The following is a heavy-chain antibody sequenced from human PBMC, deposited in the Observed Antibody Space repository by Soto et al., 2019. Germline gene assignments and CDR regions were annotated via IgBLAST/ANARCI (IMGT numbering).Heavy chain of an antibody. V-gene: IGHV1-69*02. Sequence: QVQLVQSGAEVKEPGSSVKVSCKVSGGTFSSQTINWVRQFPGQGLEWMGSVIPIIGEGKYAQSFLGRVTITADRSTSTAYMELSSLRSEDTAVYYCARPAVNDLDADSSAFDIWGQGTMVTVSS. CDR1: GGTFSSQT. D-gene: IGHD1-1*01. J-gene: IGHJ3*02. CDR3: ARPAVNDLDADSSAFDI. CDR2: VIPIIGEG.